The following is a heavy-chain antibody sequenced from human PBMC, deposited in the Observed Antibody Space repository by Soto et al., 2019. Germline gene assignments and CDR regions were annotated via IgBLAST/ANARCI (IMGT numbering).Heavy chain of an antibody. J-gene: IGHJ6*02. D-gene: IGHD6-13*01. V-gene: IGHV3-9*01. CDR2: ISWNSANI. CDR1: GFTFDDYA. CDR3: AKEMGSIAALGGMDV. Sequence: GGSLRLSCAASGFTFDDYAMNWVRQAPGKGLEWVSSISWNSANIGYADSVKGRFTISRDNARNSLYLQMNSLRTEDTALYYCAKEMGSIAALGGMDVWGQGTTVTVSS.